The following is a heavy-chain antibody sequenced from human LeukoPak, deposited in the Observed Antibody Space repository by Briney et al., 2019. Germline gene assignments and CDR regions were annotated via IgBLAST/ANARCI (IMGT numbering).Heavy chain of an antibody. D-gene: IGHD6-6*01. CDR1: GYTFTGYY. V-gene: IGHV1-2*06. J-gene: IGHJ4*02. CDR2: INPNSGGT. Sequence: ASVKVSCKASGYTFTGYYMHWVRQAPGQGLEWMGRINPNSGGTNYAQKLQGRVTMTRDTSISTAYMELSRLRSDDTAVYYCARSWEYSGSSAAGPFDYWGQGTLVTVSS. CDR3: ARSWEYSGSSAAGPFDY.